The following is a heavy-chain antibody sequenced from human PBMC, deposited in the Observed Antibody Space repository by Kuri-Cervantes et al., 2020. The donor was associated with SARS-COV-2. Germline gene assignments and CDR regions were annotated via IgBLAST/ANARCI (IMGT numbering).Heavy chain of an antibody. CDR1: GYSFTSYW. CDR2: IYPGDSDT. Sequence: GESLKISCKGSGYSFTSYWIGWVRQMPGKGLEWMGIIYPGDSDTRYSPSFQGQVTISADKSISTAYLQWSGLKASDTAMYYCARQRGSSSWYYPPLHSDYYYYMDVWGKGTTVTVSS. J-gene: IGHJ6*03. CDR3: ARQRGSSSWYYPPLHSDYYYYMDV. D-gene: IGHD6-13*01. V-gene: IGHV5-51*01.